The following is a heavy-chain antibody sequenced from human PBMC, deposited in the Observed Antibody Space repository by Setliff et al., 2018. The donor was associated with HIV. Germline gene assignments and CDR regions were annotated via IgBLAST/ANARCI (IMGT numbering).Heavy chain of an antibody. V-gene: IGHV1-24*01. CDR1: GYTLSELS. D-gene: IGHD3-3*01. CDR2: FDPQDGET. Sequence: GASVKVSCKVYGYTLSELSIHWVRQAPGKGLEWMGYFDPQDGETVYAQKFQGRVTLTEDTSTGTAYMELSGLRSEDTAVYYCAKERFTLIGLDSFDLWGQGTMVTVSS. J-gene: IGHJ3*01. CDR3: AKERFTLIGLDSFDL.